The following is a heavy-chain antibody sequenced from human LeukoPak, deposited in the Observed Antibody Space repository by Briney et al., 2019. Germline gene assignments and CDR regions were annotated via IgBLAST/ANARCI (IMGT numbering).Heavy chain of an antibody. CDR1: GGSISSYY. J-gene: IGHJ4*02. Sequence: PSETLSLTCTVSGGSISSYYWSWIRQPPGKGLEWIGYIYYSGSTNYNPSLKSRVTISVDTSKNQLSLKLSSVTAADTAVYYCARYSSVGGSGWYYFDYWGQGTLVTVSS. V-gene: IGHV4-59*01. D-gene: IGHD6-19*01. CDR3: ARYSSVGGSGWYYFDY. CDR2: IYYSGST.